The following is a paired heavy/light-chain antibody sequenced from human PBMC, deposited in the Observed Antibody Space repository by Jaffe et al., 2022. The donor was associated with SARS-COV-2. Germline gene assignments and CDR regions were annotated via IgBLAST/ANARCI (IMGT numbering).Light chain of an antibody. CDR1: SSNIGNNY. J-gene: IGLJ3*02. V-gene: IGLV1-51*01. CDR2: DNN. Sequence: QSVLTQPPSVSAAPGQKVTISCSGSSSNIGNNYVSWYQQLPGTAPKLLIYDNNKRPSGIPDRFSGSKSGTSATLGITGLQTGDEAEYYCATWDSSLSGWVFGGGTKLTVL. CDR3: ATWDSSLSGWV.
Heavy chain of an antibody. Sequence: QLQLQESGPGLVKSSETLSLTCTVSGGSISSTNYYWAWIRQPPGKGLEWIGSIYYSGSRYYNVSFKSRVTTSVDTSKNQFSLKLTSVTAADTAVYYCARHPVLRFLEWLNDGFDIWGQGTKVTVSP. V-gene: IGHV4-39*01. CDR2: IYYSGSR. D-gene: IGHD3-3*01. J-gene: IGHJ3*02. CDR3: ARHPVLRFLEWLNDGFDI. CDR1: GGSISSTNYY.